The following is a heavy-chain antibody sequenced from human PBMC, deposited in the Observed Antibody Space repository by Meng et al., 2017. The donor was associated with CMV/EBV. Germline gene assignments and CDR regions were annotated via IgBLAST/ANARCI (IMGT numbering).Heavy chain of an antibody. CDR2: ISSSGSTI. Sequence: GESLKISCAASGSTFSSYEMNWVRQAPGKGLEWVSYISSSGSTIYYADSVKGRFTISRDNAKNSLYLQMNSLRAEDTAVYYCARGQAPDFNYDFWRGAFDIWGQGTMVTVSS. D-gene: IGHD3-3*01. V-gene: IGHV3-48*03. CDR3: ARGQAPDFNYDFWRGAFDI. J-gene: IGHJ3*02. CDR1: GSTFSSYE.